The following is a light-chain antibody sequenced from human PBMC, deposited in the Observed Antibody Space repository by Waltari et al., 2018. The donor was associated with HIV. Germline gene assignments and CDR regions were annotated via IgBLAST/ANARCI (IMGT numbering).Light chain of an antibody. J-gene: IGKJ1*01. CDR2: GAT. CDR3: QQYNNWPWT. V-gene: IGKV3-15*01. CDR1: QSLSGN. Sequence: MTQSPATLSVTPGERVTLSCRASQSLSGNLAWYQQKPGQAPRLRIHGATPRATGFPDRFTGSGSGAEFPLTSRSLQSEHFAVYYCQQYNNWPWTFGQGTKVEIK.